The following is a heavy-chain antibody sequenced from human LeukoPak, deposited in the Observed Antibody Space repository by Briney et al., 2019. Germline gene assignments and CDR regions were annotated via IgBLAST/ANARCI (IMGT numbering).Heavy chain of an antibody. J-gene: IGHJ3*02. Sequence: KPSETLSLTCAVSGYSISSGYHWGWIRQPPGKGLEWIGSVSYSGSTYYNPSLKSRVTISVDTSKNQFSLKLSSVTAADTAMYYCARGYVGYYYDSSGWAFDIWGQGTMVTVSS. D-gene: IGHD3-22*01. CDR2: VSYSGST. CDR1: GYSISSGYH. V-gene: IGHV4-38-2*01. CDR3: ARGYVGYYYDSSGWAFDI.